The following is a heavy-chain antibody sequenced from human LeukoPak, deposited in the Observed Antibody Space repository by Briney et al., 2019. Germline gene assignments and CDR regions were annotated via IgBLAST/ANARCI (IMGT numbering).Heavy chain of an antibody. CDR3: ARDRRVRGVMAPGWFDP. Sequence: ASVKVSCKASGYTFTGYHMRWVRQAPGQWLEWMGWINPNSGGTNYAQKFQGRVTMTTDTSTSTAYMELRSLRYDDPAVYYCARDRRVRGVMAPGWFDPWGQGTLVTVSS. D-gene: IGHD3-10*01. V-gene: IGHV1-2*02. CDR1: GYTFTGYH. CDR2: INPNSGGT. J-gene: IGHJ5*02.